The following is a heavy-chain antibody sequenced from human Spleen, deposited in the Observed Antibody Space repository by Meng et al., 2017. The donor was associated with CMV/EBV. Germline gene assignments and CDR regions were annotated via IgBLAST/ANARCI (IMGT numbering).Heavy chain of an antibody. CDR1: GFTFSDYY. CDR3: ARVSSPRGGYFDY. V-gene: IGHV3-11*04. D-gene: IGHD3-16*01. J-gene: IGHJ4*02. CDR2: ISSSGSTI. Sequence: GGSLRLSCAASGFTFSDYYMSWIRQAPGKGLEWVSYISSSGSTIYYADSVKGRFTISKDNSRNTAFLQMSSLRPEDTAIYYCARVSSPRGGYFDYWGQGTLVTVSS.